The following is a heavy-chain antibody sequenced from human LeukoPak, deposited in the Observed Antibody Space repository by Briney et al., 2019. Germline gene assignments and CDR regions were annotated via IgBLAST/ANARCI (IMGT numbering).Heavy chain of an antibody. Sequence: SETLSLTCTVSGGSISSYYWSWIRQPPGKGLEWIGYIYYSGSTNYSPSLKSRVTISVDTSKNQFSLKLSSVTAADTAVYYCARNPPMAYYFDYWGQGTLVTVSS. D-gene: IGHD5-24*01. CDR1: GGSISSYY. CDR3: ARNPPMAYYFDY. J-gene: IGHJ4*02. V-gene: IGHV4-59*01. CDR2: IYYSGST.